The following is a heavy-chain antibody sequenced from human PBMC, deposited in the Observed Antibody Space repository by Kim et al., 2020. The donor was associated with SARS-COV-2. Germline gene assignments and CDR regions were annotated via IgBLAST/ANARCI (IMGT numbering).Heavy chain of an antibody. Sequence: GGSLRLSCAASGFTVSSNYMSWVRQAPGKGLEWVSVIYSGGSTYYADSVKGRFTISRDNSKNTLYLRMNSLRAEDTAVYYCARDGGSSYYYYMDVWGKGTTVTVSS. J-gene: IGHJ6*03. CDR3: ARDGGSSYYYYMDV. CDR2: IYSGGST. V-gene: IGHV3-53*01. CDR1: GFTVSSNY. D-gene: IGHD6-6*01.